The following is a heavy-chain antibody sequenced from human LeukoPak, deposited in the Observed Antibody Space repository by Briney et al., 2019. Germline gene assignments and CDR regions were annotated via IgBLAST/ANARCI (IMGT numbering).Heavy chain of an antibody. V-gene: IGHV3-23*01. D-gene: IGHD3-22*01. Sequence: PGGSLRLSCAASGFTFSSYAMSWVRQAPGKGLEWVSAISGSGGSTYYADSVKGRFTISRDNSKNTLYLQMNSLRAEDTAVYYCAKFFIKDYYDSSGYYSFFDYWGQGTLVTVSS. CDR3: AKFFIKDYYDSSGYYSFFDY. J-gene: IGHJ4*02. CDR1: GFTFSSYA. CDR2: ISGSGGST.